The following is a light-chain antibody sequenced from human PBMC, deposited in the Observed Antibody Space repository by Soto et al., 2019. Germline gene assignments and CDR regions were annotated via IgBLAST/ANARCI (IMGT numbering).Light chain of an antibody. J-gene: IGLJ1*01. CDR3: SSYVSSGTYV. CDR2: DVN. CDR1: SSDIGAYNY. Sequence: QSVLTQPASVSGSPGQSIAISCTGTSSDIGAYNYVSWYQQHPDKALKLMIFDVNNRPSGVSDRFSGSKSGNTASLTISGLQAEDEADYYCSSYVSSGTYVFGTGTKVTVL. V-gene: IGLV2-14*03.